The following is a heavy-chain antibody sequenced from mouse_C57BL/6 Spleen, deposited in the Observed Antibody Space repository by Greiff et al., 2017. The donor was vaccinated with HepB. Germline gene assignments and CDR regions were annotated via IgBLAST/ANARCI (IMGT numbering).Heavy chain of an antibody. Sequence: QVQLKESGAELARPGASVKLSCKASGYTFTSSGISWVKQRTGQGLEWIGEIYPRSGNTYYNEKFKGKATLTADKSSSTAYMELRSLTSEDSAVYFCARGGMNYADYWGQGTTLTVSS. D-gene: IGHD2-4*01. J-gene: IGHJ2*01. CDR3: ARGGMNYADY. CDR1: GYTFTSSG. V-gene: IGHV1-81*01. CDR2: IYPRSGNT.